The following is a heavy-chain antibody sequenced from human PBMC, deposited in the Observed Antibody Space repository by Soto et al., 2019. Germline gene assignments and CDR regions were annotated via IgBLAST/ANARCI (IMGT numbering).Heavy chain of an antibody. CDR2: IYRGGDT. Sequence: PGGSLRLSCTASGFNVSYNYMTWVRQAPGKGLQWVSIIYRGGDTHYADSVKGRFTISRDNSRNTLYLQMNTLRVEDTAVYYCARLKRYCSSTSCYAGYYYYYMDVWGKGTTVTVSS. V-gene: IGHV3-66*04. CDR1: GFNVSYNY. D-gene: IGHD2-2*01. J-gene: IGHJ6*03. CDR3: ARLKRYCSSTSCYAGYYYYYMDV.